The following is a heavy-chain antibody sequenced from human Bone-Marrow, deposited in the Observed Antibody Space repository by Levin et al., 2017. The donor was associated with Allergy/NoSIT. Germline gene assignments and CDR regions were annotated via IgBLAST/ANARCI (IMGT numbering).Heavy chain of an antibody. D-gene: IGHD3-3*01. CDR2: IIPIFSTT. V-gene: IGHV1-69*01. CDR1: GGTFSSHA. J-gene: IGHJ4*02. Sequence: GGSLRLSCKASGGTFSSHAISWVRQAPGQGLEWVGGIIPIFSTTNYAQKFQGRVTIIADEVTSTGYMELTSLRSEDTAVYYCARDRVAILQNYDYWSGPREWGQGTLVTVSS. CDR3: ARDRVAILQNYDYWSGPRE.